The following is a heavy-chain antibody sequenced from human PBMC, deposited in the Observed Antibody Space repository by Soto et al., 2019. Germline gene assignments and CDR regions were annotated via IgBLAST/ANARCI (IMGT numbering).Heavy chain of an antibody. CDR3: TRSRGFGGMDV. CDR2: ISGSGDGT. V-gene: IGHV3-23*01. CDR1: GFTVNSHV. Sequence: GGALRLSCAASGFTVNSHVMSWVRQAPGKGLEWVSSISGSGDGTYYGDSVKGRFTISRDSSSSTVYLEMKNLRGEDTAVYFCTRSRGFGGMDVWGQGTTVTVSS. J-gene: IGHJ6*02. D-gene: IGHD3-22*01.